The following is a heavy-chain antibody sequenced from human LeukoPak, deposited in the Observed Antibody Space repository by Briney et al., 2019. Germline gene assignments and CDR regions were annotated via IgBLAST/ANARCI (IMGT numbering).Heavy chain of an antibody. CDR1: GGSISSGGYY. V-gene: IGHV4-31*03. D-gene: IGHD3-10*01. CDR2: IYNSGST. Sequence: SETLSLTCTVSGGSISSGGYYWTWIRQHPGKGLEWIGNIYNSGSTYYNPSLKSRVTISVDTSKNQFSLKLSSVTAAGTAVYYCARQDYHGSGSLDYWGQGTLVTVSS. CDR3: ARQDYHGSGSLDY. J-gene: IGHJ4*02.